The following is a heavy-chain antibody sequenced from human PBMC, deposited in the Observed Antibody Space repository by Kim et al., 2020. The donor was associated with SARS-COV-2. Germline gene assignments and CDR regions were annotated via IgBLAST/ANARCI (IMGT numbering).Heavy chain of an antibody. D-gene: IGHD3-3*01. Sequence: GRFTISRDNAKNSMYLQMNSLRDEDTAVYYCARDRGGLRFLEWLGYGMDVWGQGTTVTVSS. CDR3: ARDRGGLRFLEWLGYGMDV. J-gene: IGHJ6*02. V-gene: IGHV3-48*02.